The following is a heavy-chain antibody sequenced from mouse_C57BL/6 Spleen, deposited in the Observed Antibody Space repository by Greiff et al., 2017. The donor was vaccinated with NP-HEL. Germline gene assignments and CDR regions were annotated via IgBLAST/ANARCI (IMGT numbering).Heavy chain of an antibody. D-gene: IGHD2-4*01. CDR3: ARSNYDYEGDY. CDR1: GYTFTSYW. Sequence: QVQLKQPGAELVMPGASVKLSCKASGYTFTSYWMHWVKQRPGQGLEWIGEIDPSDSYTNYNQKFKGKSTLTVDKSSSTAYMQRSSLTSEDSAVYFCARSNYDYEGDYWGQGTTLTVSS. V-gene: IGHV1-69*01. CDR2: IDPSDSYT. J-gene: IGHJ2*01.